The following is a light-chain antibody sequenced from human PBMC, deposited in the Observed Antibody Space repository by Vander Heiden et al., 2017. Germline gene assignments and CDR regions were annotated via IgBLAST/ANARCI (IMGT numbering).Light chain of an antibody. Sequence: QSALTQPDSVSGSPGQSITIACTGTSSDVGGYNYVSCYQQHPGKAPKLMIYDFSNRPSGVSNRFSGSKSGNTSSLTISVLQAEDEAYYYCSSYTSSSSVVFGGGTKLTVL. J-gene: IGLJ2*01. V-gene: IGLV2-14*01. CDR3: SSYTSSSSVV. CDR1: SSDVGGYNY. CDR2: DFS.